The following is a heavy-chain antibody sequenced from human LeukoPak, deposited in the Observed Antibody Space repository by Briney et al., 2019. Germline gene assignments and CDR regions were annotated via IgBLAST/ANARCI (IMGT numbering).Heavy chain of an antibody. V-gene: IGHV3-23*01. CDR2: ISGSGGST. J-gene: IGHJ4*02. Sequence: GGSLRLSCAASGFTFSSYAMSWVRQAPGKGLEWVSAISGSGGSTYYADSVKGRFTISRDNSKNTLYLQMNSLRAEDTAVYYCAKGYCSSTSCRLFDYWGQGALVTVSS. CDR3: AKGYCSSTSCRLFDY. D-gene: IGHD2-2*01. CDR1: GFTFSSYA.